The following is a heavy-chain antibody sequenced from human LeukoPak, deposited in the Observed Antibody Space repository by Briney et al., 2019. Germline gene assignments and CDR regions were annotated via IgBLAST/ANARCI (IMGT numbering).Heavy chain of an antibody. CDR3: ARRRGSGWYMVDY. Sequence: GAALKISCKGSGYSFSSYWIGWVRQMPGKGLEWMGTIYPGDSDTRYSPSFQGQVTISADKSISTAYLQWSSLKASDTAMYYCARRRGSGWYMVDYWGQGTLVTVSS. D-gene: IGHD6-19*01. J-gene: IGHJ4*02. CDR1: GYSFSSYW. V-gene: IGHV5-51*01. CDR2: IYPGDSDT.